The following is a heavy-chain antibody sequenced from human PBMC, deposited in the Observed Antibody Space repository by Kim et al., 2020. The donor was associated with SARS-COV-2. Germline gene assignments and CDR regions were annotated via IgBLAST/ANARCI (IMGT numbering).Heavy chain of an antibody. CDR1: GFTFDDYT. CDR3: AKDSRSSSWTKGGYYYYYGMDV. J-gene: IGHJ6*02. Sequence: GGSLRLSCAASGFTFDDYTMHWVRQAPGKGLEWVSLISWDGGSTYYADSVKGRFTISRDNSKNSLYLQMNSLRTEDTALYYCAKDSRSSSWTKGGYYYYYGMDVWGQGTTVTVSS. V-gene: IGHV3-43*01. D-gene: IGHD6-13*01. CDR2: ISWDGGST.